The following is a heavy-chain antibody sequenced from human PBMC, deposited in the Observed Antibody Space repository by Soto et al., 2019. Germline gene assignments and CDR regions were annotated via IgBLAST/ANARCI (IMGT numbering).Heavy chain of an antibody. CDR1: GGSTSGSY. J-gene: IGHJ4*02. D-gene: IGHD6-19*01. CDR3: ARSVAVPGAHIDY. Sequence: SETLSLTCSVSGGSTSGSYWSWIRQSPGKGLEWLGYVYYTGSTNYSPSLRSRVSISVDTSKNEFSLRLSSVTAADTAVYFCARSVAVPGAHIDYWGQGTQVTVSS. CDR2: VYYTGST. V-gene: IGHV4-59*01.